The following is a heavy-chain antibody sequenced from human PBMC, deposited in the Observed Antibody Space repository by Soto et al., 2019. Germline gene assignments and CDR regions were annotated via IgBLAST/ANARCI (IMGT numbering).Heavy chain of an antibody. Sequence: EVQLLESGGGLVQPGGSLRLSCAASGFTFSSYAMSWVRQAPGKGLEWVSAISGSGGSTYYADSVKGRFTISGDNSKNTRELQMNSLRAEDTAVYYCAKADQWELPFSFDYWGQGTLVTVSS. J-gene: IGHJ4*02. V-gene: IGHV3-23*01. CDR2: ISGSGGST. CDR3: AKADQWELPFSFDY. D-gene: IGHD1-26*01. CDR1: GFTFSSYA.